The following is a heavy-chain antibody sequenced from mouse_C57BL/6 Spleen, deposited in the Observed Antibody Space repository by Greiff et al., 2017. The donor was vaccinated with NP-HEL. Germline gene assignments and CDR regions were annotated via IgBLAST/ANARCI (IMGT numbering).Heavy chain of an antibody. CDR2: IRSKSSNYAT. V-gene: IGHV10-3*01. CDR3: VRDSPGGAWFAY. Sequence: EVKLVESGGGLVQPKGSLKLSCAASGFTFNTYAMHWVRQAPGKGVEWVARIRSKSSNYATYYADSVKDRFTISRDDSQSLLYLQMNNLKTEDTAMYYCVRDSPGGAWFAYWGQGTLVTVST. CDR1: GFTFNTYA. J-gene: IGHJ3*01. D-gene: IGHD4-1*01.